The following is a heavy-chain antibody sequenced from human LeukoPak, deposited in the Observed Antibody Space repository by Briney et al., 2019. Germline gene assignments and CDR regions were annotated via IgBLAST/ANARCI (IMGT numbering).Heavy chain of an antibody. CDR3: ARMSYTTSRDY. V-gene: IGHV4-59*01. Sequence: SETLSLTCTVSGGSISSYYWSWIRQPPGKGLEWIGDIYYSGSTNYNPSLKSRVTISVDTSKNQFSLKLSSVTAADTAVYYCARMSYTTSRDYWGQGTLVTVSS. CDR2: IYYSGST. D-gene: IGHD6-13*01. J-gene: IGHJ4*02. CDR1: GGSISSYY.